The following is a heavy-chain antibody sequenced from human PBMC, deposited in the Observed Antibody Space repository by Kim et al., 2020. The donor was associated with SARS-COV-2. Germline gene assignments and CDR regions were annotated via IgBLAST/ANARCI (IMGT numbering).Heavy chain of an antibody. CDR1: GYSFGTYA. CDR3: ARPRGSTWFYFDD. J-gene: IGHJ4*01. D-gene: IGHD6-13*01. V-gene: IGHV3-23*01. Sequence: GGSLRLSCAASGYSFGTYAISWVRQTAEKGLEWVSGISASGDTTFYADTVRSRFTISRDNYMNTLYLQMNSLRAEDTAVYYCARPRGSTWFYFDDWGHGTLVAVSS. CDR2: ISASGDTT.